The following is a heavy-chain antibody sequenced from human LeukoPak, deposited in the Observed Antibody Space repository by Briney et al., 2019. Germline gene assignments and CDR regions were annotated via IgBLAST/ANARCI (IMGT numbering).Heavy chain of an antibody. V-gene: IGHV4-59*01. CDR1: GGSLSGYY. D-gene: IGHD6-13*01. Sequence: PSETLSLTCAVYGGSLSGYYWTWIRQPPGKGLEWIAYMFYSGSTNYNPSLKSRVTISVDTSKNQFSLDLSSVTAADTAVYYCARYTSSWFDSWGQGTLVTVSS. CDR2: MFYSGST. J-gene: IGHJ5*01. CDR3: ARYTSSWFDS.